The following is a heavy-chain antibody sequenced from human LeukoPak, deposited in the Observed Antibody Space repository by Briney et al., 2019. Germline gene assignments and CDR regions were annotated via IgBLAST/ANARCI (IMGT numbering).Heavy chain of an antibody. CDR1: DGSFSGYS. CDR2: IKHSENT. V-gene: IGHV4-34*01. D-gene: IGHD2-2*01. CDR3: ARGDCSSTSCPYNWFDP. Sequence: PSETLSLTCTVYDGSFSGYSWSWIRHPPGTGLDWNKEIKHSENTNYNQSLKSRVTIPVDTSKNQFSLKLSSVTAADTAVYYCARGDCSSTSCPYNWFDPWGQGTLVTVSS. J-gene: IGHJ5*02.